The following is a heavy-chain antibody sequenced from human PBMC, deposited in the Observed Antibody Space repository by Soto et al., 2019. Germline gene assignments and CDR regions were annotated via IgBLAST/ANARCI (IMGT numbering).Heavy chain of an antibody. CDR2: INKEGGDV. Sequence: DVQVVESGGGLVQPGGSLRLSCAVSGFRFSDYWMTWVRQAPGKGLEWVANINKEGGDVGYGASVKGRFTISRDNAKXSXXXXXXXXXXXXXXXXXXVRNXGWYNLDHXXXGXXVTVSS. V-gene: IGHV3-7*01. J-gene: IGHJ4*02. CDR1: GFRFSDYW. CDR3: VRNXGWYNLDH. D-gene: IGHD6-19*01.